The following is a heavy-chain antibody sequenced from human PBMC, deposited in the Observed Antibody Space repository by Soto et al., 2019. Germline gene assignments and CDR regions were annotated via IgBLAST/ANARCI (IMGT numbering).Heavy chain of an antibody. CDR3: ARDDGGGENWFDP. D-gene: IGHD2-21*01. Sequence: SETLSLTCTVSGGSISSGGYYWSWIRQHPGKGLEWIGYIYYSGSTYYNPSLKSRVTISVDTSKNQFSLELSSVTAADTAVYYCARDDGGGENWFDPWGQGTLVTVSS. J-gene: IGHJ5*02. V-gene: IGHV4-31*03. CDR2: IYYSGST. CDR1: GGSISSGGYY.